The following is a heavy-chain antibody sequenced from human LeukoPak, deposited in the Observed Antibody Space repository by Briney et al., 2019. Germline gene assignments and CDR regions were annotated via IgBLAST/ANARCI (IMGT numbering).Heavy chain of an antibody. CDR2: ISTSGNT. J-gene: IGHJ4*02. D-gene: IGHD1-26*01. V-gene: IGHV4-4*07. CDR3: ARNELRSYGLVHY. CDR1: GDSMCNDY. Sequence: SETLSLTCTVSGDSMCNDYWRWIRQSAGKGPEWIGRISTSGNTDYNPSLRSRVTMSMDTSRNQFSLTLTSMTAADTAVYYCARNELRSYGLVHYWGQGTLVTVSS.